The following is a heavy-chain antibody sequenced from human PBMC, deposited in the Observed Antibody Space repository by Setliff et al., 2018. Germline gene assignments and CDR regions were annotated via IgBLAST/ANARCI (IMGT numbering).Heavy chain of an antibody. CDR3: AREIWDFYDDSWSGSSDY. Sequence: GGSLRLSCATSGFTFSNYAMGWVRQAPGKGLEWVSVITSSGRDTYYTDSVKGRFTISRDNSDNTLYLQMNSLRDADTAIYYCAREIWDFYDDSWSGSSDYWGQGTLVTVSS. CDR1: GFTFSNYA. CDR2: ITSSGRDT. D-gene: IGHD3-3*01. J-gene: IGHJ4*02. V-gene: IGHV3-23*01.